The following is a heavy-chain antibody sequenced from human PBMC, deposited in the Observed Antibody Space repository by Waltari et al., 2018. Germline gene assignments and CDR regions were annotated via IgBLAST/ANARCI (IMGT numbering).Heavy chain of an antibody. CDR2: ISGSSDST. D-gene: IGHD4-4*01. Sequence: EVQLVESGGDLVQPGGSLRLSCAASGFTFSSYAMSWVRQAPGKGLDCVSVISGSSDSTYYADSVKGRFTISRDNSKNTLYLQMNSLRAEDTAVYYCAKGSHSNYSPIDYWGQGTLVTVSS. CDR3: AKGSHSNYSPIDY. V-gene: IGHV3-23*04. J-gene: IGHJ4*02. CDR1: GFTFSSYA.